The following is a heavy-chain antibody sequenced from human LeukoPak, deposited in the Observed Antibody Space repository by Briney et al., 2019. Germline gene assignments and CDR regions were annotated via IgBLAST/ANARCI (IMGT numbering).Heavy chain of an antibody. CDR1: GFTFSSYS. D-gene: IGHD6-19*01. CDR2: ISSSSSYI. V-gene: IGHV3-21*04. J-gene: IGHJ4*02. Sequence: PGGSLRLSCAASGFTFSSYSMNWVRQAPGKGLEWVSSISSSSSYIYYADSVKGRFTISRDNAKNTLYLQMNSLRAEDTAVYYCAKVFSAYSSGWYEYYDYWGQGTLVTVSS. CDR3: AKVFSAYSSGWYEYYDY.